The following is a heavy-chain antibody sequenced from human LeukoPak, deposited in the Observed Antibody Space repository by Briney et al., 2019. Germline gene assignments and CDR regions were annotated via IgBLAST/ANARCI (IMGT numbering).Heavy chain of an antibody. V-gene: IGHV1-69*13. D-gene: IGHD6-19*01. CDR3: ARDRGTDSSGWYMVY. CDR1: GGTFSSYA. CDR2: IIPIFGTA. J-gene: IGHJ4*02. Sequence: GASVKVSCKASGGTFSSYAISWVRQAPGQGLEWMGGIIPIFGTANYAQKFQGRVMITADESTSTAYMELSSLRSEDTAVYYCARDRGTDSSGWYMVYWGQGTLVTVSS.